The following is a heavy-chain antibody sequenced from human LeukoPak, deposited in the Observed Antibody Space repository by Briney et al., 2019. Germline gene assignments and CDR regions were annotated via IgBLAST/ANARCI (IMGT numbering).Heavy chain of an antibody. CDR3: GKGGDWELLLDY. V-gene: IGHV1-2*02. J-gene: IGHJ4*02. CDR2: INPNGGDT. Sequence: GASVKVSCTASGYTFSDNYIHWVRQAPGQGLEWMGWINPNGGDTKYAQDFQGRVTMTRDTSITTAYLELIRLTSDDTAIYYCGKGGDWELLLDYWGQGTLVTVSS. D-gene: IGHD1-26*01. CDR1: GYTFSDNY.